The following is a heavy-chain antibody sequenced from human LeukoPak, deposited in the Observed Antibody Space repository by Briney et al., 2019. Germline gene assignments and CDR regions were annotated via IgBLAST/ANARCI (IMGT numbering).Heavy chain of an antibody. CDR2: INQGGSVQ. V-gene: IGHV3-7*01. Sequence: GGSLRLSCAASGFTFRSYWMSWVRQAPGKGLEWVANINQGGSVQYYMDSVKGRFTISRDDAKNSLYVLMNSLRDEDTAVYYCARVEYSGWNLEYWGQGTLVTVSS. D-gene: IGHD5-12*01. CDR1: GFTFRSYW. J-gene: IGHJ4*02. CDR3: ARVEYSGWNLEY.